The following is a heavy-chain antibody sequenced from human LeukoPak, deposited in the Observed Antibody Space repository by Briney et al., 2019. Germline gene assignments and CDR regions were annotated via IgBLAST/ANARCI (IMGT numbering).Heavy chain of an antibody. CDR3: AKDQYGGNPQYYFDY. D-gene: IGHD4-23*01. J-gene: IGHJ4*02. V-gene: IGHV3-23*01. Sequence: PSETLSLTCGVSGGSISSTNWWSWVRQAPGKGLDWVSAISGSGGNTYYADSVKGRFTISRDNSKDTLYLQMNSLRAEDTAVYYCAKDQYGGNPQYYFDYWGQGTLVTVSS. CDR1: GGSISSTN. CDR2: ISGSGGNT.